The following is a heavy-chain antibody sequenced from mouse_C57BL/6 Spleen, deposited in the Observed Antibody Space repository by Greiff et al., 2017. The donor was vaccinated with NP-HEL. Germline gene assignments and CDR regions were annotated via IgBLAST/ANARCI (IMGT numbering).Heavy chain of an antibody. D-gene: IGHD1-1*01. CDR1: GYTFTSYW. V-gene: IGHV1-64*01. Sequence: QVQLQQPGAELVKPGASVKLSCKASGYTFTSYWMHWVKQRPGQGLEWIGMIHPNSGSTNYNEKFKSKATLTVDKSSRTAYMQLSSLTSEDSAVYYCARSDYYGSMDYWGQGTSVTVSS. J-gene: IGHJ4*01. CDR2: IHPNSGST. CDR3: ARSDYYGSMDY.